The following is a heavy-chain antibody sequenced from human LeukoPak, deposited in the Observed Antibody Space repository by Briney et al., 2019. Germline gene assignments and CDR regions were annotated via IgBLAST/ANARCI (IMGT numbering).Heavy chain of an antibody. CDR2: IYTSGSA. CDR3: ARSLGVQSWSSFFVY. Sequence: SETLSLTCTVSGGSIGSYFWSWIRQPAGKGLEWLGRIYTSGSASYNPSLKSRVTMSVDTSKNQFSLKLTSVTAADTAIYYCARSLGVQSWSSFFVYWGQGVLVTVSS. D-gene: IGHD1-26*01. J-gene: IGHJ4*02. CDR1: GGSIGSYF. V-gene: IGHV4-4*07.